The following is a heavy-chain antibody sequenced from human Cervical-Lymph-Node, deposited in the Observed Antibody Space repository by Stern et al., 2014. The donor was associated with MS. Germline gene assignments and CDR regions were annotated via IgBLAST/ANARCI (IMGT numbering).Heavy chain of an antibody. CDR1: GGSISSGAYY. CDR2: IAYSGTT. V-gene: IGHV4-31*03. CDR3: ARALGGTSQGIERFYFDS. Sequence: QLQLQESGPGLVKPSQTLSLTCSVSGGSISSGAYYWSWIRQDPGKGLEWIGYIAYSGTTDSNPSLKSRVSISADTSQNQFSLNLSSVTAADTAMYYCARALGGTSQGIERFYFDSWGQGTLVTVSS. D-gene: IGHD1-26*01. J-gene: IGHJ4*02.